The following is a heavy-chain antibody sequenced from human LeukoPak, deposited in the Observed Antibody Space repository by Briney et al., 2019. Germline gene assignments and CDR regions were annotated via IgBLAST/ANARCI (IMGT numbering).Heavy chain of an antibody. CDR3: AGAGDFDS. J-gene: IGHJ4*02. Sequence: SETLSLTCTVSGGSISSGGYYWNWIRQPPGMGLEWIGYIYFDGSTYYNPSLKSRVSISMDTSKNQFSLKLSSVTAADTAVYFCAGAGDFDSWGQGTLVTVSS. CDR2: IYFDGST. V-gene: IGHV4-30-4*08. D-gene: IGHD3-10*01. CDR1: GGSISSGGYY.